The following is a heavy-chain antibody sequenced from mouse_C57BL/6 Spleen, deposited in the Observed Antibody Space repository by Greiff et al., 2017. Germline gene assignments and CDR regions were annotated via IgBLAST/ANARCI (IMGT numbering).Heavy chain of an antibody. J-gene: IGHJ3*01. V-gene: IGHV1-74*01. D-gene: IGHD2-1*01. CDR2: IHPSDSDT. Sequence: QVQLQQPGAELVKPGASVKVSCKASGYTFTSYWMHWVKQRPGQGLEWIGRIHPSDSDTNYNQKFQGKATLTVDKSSSTAYMQLSSLTSEDSAVYYCAIYYGNYRFAYWGQGTLVTVSA. CDR1: GYTFTSYW. CDR3: AIYYGNYRFAY.